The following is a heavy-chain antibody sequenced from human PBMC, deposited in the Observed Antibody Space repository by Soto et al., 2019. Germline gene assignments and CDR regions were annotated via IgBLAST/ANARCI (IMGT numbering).Heavy chain of an antibody. D-gene: IGHD2-2*01. CDR3: ARVDPPANS. J-gene: IGHJ5*02. Sequence: QVPLVESGGGLVKPGGSLSLSCAASGFTFSDYYMSWIRQAPGKGLERVSYISSSGRTIYYAASVKGRFTISRDNAKNSLYLQMNSRRAEDAAVYYCARVDPPANSWGQGTLVTVSS. CDR2: ISSSGRTI. V-gene: IGHV3-11*01. CDR1: GFTFSDYY.